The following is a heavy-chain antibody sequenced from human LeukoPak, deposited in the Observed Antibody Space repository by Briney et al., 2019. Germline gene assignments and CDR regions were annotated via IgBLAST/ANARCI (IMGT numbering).Heavy chain of an antibody. CDR2: ITSSGSYI. D-gene: IGHD2-15*01. V-gene: IGHV3-21*01. CDR1: GFTFNSYT. Sequence: GGSLRLSCAASGFTFNSYTTNWVRQAPGKGLEWVSSITSSGSYIYYADSVKGRFTISRDNAKNSLYLQMNSLRAEDTAVYYCAKDIGQGNIVVVVAADYWGQGTLVTVSS. J-gene: IGHJ4*02. CDR3: AKDIGQGNIVVVVAADY.